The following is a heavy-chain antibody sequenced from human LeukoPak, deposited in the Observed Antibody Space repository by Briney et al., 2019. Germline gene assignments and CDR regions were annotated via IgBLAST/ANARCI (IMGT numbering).Heavy chain of an antibody. CDR1: GGSVNSGRCY. CDR2: INHSGST. Sequence: PSETLSLTCTVSGGSVNSGRCYWSWIRQPPGKGLEWIGEINHSGSTNYNPSLKSRVTISVDTSKNQFSLKLSSVTAADTAVYYCAVTFGRRRPIDYWGQGTLVTVSS. V-gene: IGHV4-39*07. CDR3: AVTFGRRRPIDY. J-gene: IGHJ4*02. D-gene: IGHD1-14*01.